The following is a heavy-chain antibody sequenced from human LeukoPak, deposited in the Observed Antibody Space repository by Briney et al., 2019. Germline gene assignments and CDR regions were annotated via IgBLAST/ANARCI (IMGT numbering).Heavy chain of an antibody. CDR1: GGTFSSYA. CDR3: AAEEYSSSFFFDY. V-gene: IGHV1-69*05. D-gene: IGHD6-6*01. Sequence: SVKVSCKASGGTFSSYAISWVRQAPGQGLEWMGGIIPIFGTANYAQKFQGRVTITTVESTSTAYMELSSLRSEDTAVYYCAAEEYSSSFFFDYWGQGTLVTVSS. CDR2: IIPIFGTA. J-gene: IGHJ4*02.